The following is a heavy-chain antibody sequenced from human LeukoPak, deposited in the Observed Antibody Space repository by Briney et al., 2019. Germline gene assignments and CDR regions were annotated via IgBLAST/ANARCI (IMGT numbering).Heavy chain of an antibody. CDR3: ASPPPESSGWGFDY. J-gene: IGHJ4*02. CDR1: GYTFTSYA. D-gene: IGHD6-19*01. CDR2: INAGNGNT. V-gene: IGHV1-3*01. Sequence: GASVTVSCTASGYTFTSYAMHWVRQAPGQRREWMGWINAGNGNTKYSQKFQGRVTITRDTSASTAYMELSSLRSEDTAVYYCASPPPESSGWGFDYWGQGTLVTVSS.